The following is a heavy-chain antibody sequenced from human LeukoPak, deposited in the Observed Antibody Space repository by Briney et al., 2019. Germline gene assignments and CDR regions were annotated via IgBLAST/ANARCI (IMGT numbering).Heavy chain of an antibody. CDR3: ARGKQLVHFDY. D-gene: IGHD6-6*01. J-gene: IGHJ4*02. Sequence: ASVTVSCKASGYTCTSYGISWVRQAPRQGLEWMGWIRAYNGNTNYAQKPQNRVTMTTDTSTSTAYMELRSLRSDDTAVYYCARGKQLVHFDYWGQGTLVTVSS. CDR1: GYTCTSYG. CDR2: IRAYNGNT. V-gene: IGHV1-18*01.